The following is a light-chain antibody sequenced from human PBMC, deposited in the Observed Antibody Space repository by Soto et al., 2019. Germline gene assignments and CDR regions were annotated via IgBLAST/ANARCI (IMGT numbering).Light chain of an antibody. CDR1: QTINNN. J-gene: IGKJ5*01. Sequence: VMTQAPATLSVSPGERATLSCRASQTINNNIAWYQLKDGQVPRLLIYGASTRATDIPARFSGSGSGTDFTLTISRLEPEDFAVYYCQQYGSSLITFGQGTRLEIK. CDR3: QQYGSSLIT. V-gene: IGKV3-20*01. CDR2: GAS.